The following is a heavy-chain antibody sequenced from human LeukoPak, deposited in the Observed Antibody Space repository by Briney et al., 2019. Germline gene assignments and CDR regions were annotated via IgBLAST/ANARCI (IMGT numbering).Heavy chain of an antibody. CDR1: GYTFTSYD. J-gene: IGHJ4*02. D-gene: IGHD5-12*01. CDR2: IIPILGIA. Sequence: ASVKVSCKASGYTFTSYDISWVRQAPGQGLEWMGRIIPILGIANYAQKFQGRVTITADKSTSTAYMELSSLRSEDTAVYYCASASENIVATINYWGQGTLVTVSS. V-gene: IGHV1-69*04. CDR3: ASASENIVATINY.